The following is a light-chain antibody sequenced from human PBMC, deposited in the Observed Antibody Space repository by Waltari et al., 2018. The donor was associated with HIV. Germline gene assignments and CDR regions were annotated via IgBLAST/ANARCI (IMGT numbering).Light chain of an antibody. CDR2: EVT. V-gene: IGLV2-8*01. J-gene: IGLJ3*02. Sequence: QSALTQPPSASGSPGQSVTVSCTATTSDIGGYNYVSWYQLIIYEVTKRPSGVPDRFSGSKSGNTASLTVSGLQAEDEADYYCSSYAGTNKVFGGGTKLTVL. CDR3: SSYAGTNKV. CDR1: TSDIGGYNY.